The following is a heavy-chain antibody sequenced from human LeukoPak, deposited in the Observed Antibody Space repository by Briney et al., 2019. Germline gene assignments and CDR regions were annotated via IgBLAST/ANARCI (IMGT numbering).Heavy chain of an antibody. CDR3: VGDPSGVITPAWFDP. Sequence: PGGSLRLSCAASGFTFSAFSMNWVRQAPGKGLEWVAYITRNSRTIFYADSMKGRFTISRDNVKNSLYLQMNSLRVEDTAVYYCVGDPSGVITPAWFDPWGQGILVTVSS. CDR1: GFTFSAFS. J-gene: IGHJ5*02. V-gene: IGHV3-48*01. D-gene: IGHD3-3*01. CDR2: ITRNSRTI.